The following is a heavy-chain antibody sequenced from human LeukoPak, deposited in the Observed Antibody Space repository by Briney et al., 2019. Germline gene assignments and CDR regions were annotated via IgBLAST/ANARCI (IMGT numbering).Heavy chain of an antibody. CDR2: ITGNHGAT. CDR3: TKDPNGDYVGAFDP. J-gene: IGHJ5*02. V-gene: IGHV3-23*01. D-gene: IGHD4-17*01. CDR1: GFTFTNFA. Sequence: PGGSLRLSCAASGFTFTNFAVTWVRQAPGKGLEWVSSITGNHGATYNINSVRGRFTISRDNSQNTLYLQMNSLRAEDTAVYYCTKDPNGDYVGAFDPWGQGTVVTVSS.